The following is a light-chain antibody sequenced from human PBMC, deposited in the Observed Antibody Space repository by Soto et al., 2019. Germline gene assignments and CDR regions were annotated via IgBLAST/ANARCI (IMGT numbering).Light chain of an antibody. J-gene: IGKJ1*01. V-gene: IGKV3-20*01. CDR3: QQYGSPPWA. CDR1: QSVGSNF. Sequence: IVLTQSPGTLSLSPGERATLSCRASQSVGSNFLAWYQQKRGQAPRILIYAASKRASGIPDRFSGSGSGSDFTLTISRLEPEDFAVYYCQQYGSPPWACGQGTRVEI. CDR2: AAS.